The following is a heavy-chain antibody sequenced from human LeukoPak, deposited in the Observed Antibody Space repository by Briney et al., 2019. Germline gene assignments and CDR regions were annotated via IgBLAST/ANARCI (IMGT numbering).Heavy chain of an antibody. CDR1: GVSLSGGDYS. Sequence: SQTLSLTCAVSGVSLSGGDYSWSWLRQPPGKGLEWIGYIYHSGTTYYNPSLKSRGTISLDRSKNQFSLKLTSVTAADTAVYYCAGDFGSGSYRFDYWGQGTLVTVSS. V-gene: IGHV4-30-2*01. D-gene: IGHD3-10*01. J-gene: IGHJ4*02. CDR2: IYHSGTT. CDR3: AGDFGSGSYRFDY.